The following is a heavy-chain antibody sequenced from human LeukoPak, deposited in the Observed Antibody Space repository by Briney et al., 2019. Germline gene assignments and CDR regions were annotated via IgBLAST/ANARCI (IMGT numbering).Heavy chain of an antibody. V-gene: IGHV3-33*01. CDR3: ARGYGVRGVIITPGY. Sequence: GRSLRLSCAASGFTFSSYGMHWVRQAPGKGLEWVAVIWYDGSNKYYADSVKGRFTISRDNSKNTLYLQMNSLRAEGTAVYYCARGYGVRGVIITPGYWGQGTLVTVSS. CDR1: GFTFSSYG. J-gene: IGHJ4*02. D-gene: IGHD3-10*01. CDR2: IWYDGSNK.